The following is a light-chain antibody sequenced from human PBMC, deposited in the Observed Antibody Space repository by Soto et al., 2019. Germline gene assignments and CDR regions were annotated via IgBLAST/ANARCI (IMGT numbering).Light chain of an antibody. J-gene: IGKJ1*01. CDR3: QQYGSSPWT. Sequence: ELVLTQSPGTLSLTPGERATLSCRASQSVSSSYLAWYQQKPGQAPRLLIYGASSRATGIPDRFSGSGSGTDFTLPISRLESEDFAVYYCQQYGSSPWTFGQGTKV. V-gene: IGKV3-20*01. CDR2: GAS. CDR1: QSVSSSY.